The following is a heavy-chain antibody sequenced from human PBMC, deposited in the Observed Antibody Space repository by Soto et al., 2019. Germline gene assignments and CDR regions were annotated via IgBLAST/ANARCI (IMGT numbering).Heavy chain of an antibody. J-gene: IGHJ5*02. Sequence: GGSLRLSCAASGFTFSSYAMSWVRQAPGKGLEWVSAISGSGGSTYYADSVKGRFTISRDNSKNTLYLQMNSLRAEDTAVYYCAKPLDPNSLSGYYWWGVNWFDPWGQGTLVTDSS. CDR2: ISGSGGST. D-gene: IGHD3-22*01. CDR1: GFTFSSYA. CDR3: AKPLDPNSLSGYYWWGVNWFDP. V-gene: IGHV3-23*01.